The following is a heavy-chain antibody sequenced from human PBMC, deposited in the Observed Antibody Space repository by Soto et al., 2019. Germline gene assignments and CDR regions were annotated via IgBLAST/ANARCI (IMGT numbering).Heavy chain of an antibody. J-gene: IGHJ4*02. D-gene: IGHD3-10*01. CDR1: GGSISSSNW. Sequence: SETLSLTCAVSGGSISSSNWWSWVRQPPGKGLEWIGEIYHSGSTNYNPSLKSRVTISVDKSKNQFSLKLSSVTAADTAVYYCAAERYYGSGSYYIFDYWGQGTLVTVSS. CDR3: AAERYYGSGSYYIFDY. CDR2: IYHSGST. V-gene: IGHV4-4*02.